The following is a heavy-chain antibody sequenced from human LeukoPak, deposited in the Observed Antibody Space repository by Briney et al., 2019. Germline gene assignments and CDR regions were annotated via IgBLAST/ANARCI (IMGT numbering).Heavy chain of an antibody. CDR2: INPNSGGT. D-gene: IGHD6-13*01. Sequence: ASVKVSCKASGYTFTVDYMHWVRQAPGQGLEWMGWINPNSGGTNYAQKFQGRVTMTRDTSISTAYMELSRLRSDDTAVYYCARDATIAAAQFDYWGQGTLVTVSS. CDR3: ARDATIAAAQFDY. CDR1: GYTFTVDY. V-gene: IGHV1-2*02. J-gene: IGHJ4*02.